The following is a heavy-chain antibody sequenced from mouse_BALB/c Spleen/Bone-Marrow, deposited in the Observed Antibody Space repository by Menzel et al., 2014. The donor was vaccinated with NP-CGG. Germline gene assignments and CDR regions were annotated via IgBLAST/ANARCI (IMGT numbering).Heavy chain of an antibody. CDR3: ARWPYY. V-gene: IGHV1S56*01. CDR1: GYTFTSYY. J-gene: IGHJ2*01. Sequence: LQESGPELVKPGASVRISCKASGYTFTSYYIHWVKQRPGQGLEWIGWIYPGNVNTKYNEKFKGKATLTADKSSSTAYMQLSSLTSEDSAVYFCARWPYYWGQGTTLTVSS. CDR2: IYPGNVNT.